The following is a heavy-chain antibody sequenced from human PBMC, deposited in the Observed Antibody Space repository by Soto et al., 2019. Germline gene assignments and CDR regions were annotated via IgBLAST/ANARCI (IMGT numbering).Heavy chain of an antibody. CDR1: GYSFTSYW. J-gene: IGHJ6*04. V-gene: IGHV5-51*01. D-gene: IGHD2-21*01. CDR3: ATRVQGDYPGKVYYGMDA. Sequence: GESLKISCKGSGYSFTSYWIGWVRQMPGKGLEWMGIIYSGDSDTRYRPSFQGQVTISADKSICTAYLQWSSWKAADSPMYYCATRVQGDYPGKVYYGMDAWGKETTVT. CDR2: IYSGDSDT.